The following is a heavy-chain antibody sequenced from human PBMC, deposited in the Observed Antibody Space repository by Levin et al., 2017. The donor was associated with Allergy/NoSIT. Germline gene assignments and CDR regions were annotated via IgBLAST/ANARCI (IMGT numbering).Heavy chain of an antibody. CDR2: ISSDGSNT. Sequence: GGSLRLSCKASGFTFSTNGMLWVRQAPGQGLEWMAVISSDGSNTYYTDSVKGRFTISRDNSKNTLYLQMNSLKAEDTALYYCAKDLTTLYLGVDLWGQGTLVTVSA. V-gene: IGHV3-30*18. CDR3: AKDLTTLYLGVDL. D-gene: IGHD2-8*01. J-gene: IGHJ5*02. CDR1: GFTFSTNG.